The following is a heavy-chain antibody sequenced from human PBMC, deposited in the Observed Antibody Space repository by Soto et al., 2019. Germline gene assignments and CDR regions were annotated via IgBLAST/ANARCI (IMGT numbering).Heavy chain of an antibody. CDR2: ISSSSSYI. Sequence: GGSLRLSCAASGFTFSSYSMNWVRQAPGKGLEWVSSISSSSSYIYYADSVKGRFTISRDNAKNSLYLQMNSLRAEDTAVYYCARDLGEYCTNGVCYTSYYYYGMDVWGQGTTVTVSS. J-gene: IGHJ6*02. V-gene: IGHV3-21*01. D-gene: IGHD2-8*01. CDR3: ARDLGEYCTNGVCYTSYYYYGMDV. CDR1: GFTFSSYS.